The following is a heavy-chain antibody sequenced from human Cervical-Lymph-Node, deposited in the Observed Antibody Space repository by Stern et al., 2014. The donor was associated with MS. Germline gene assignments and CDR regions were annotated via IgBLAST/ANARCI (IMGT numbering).Heavy chain of an antibody. V-gene: IGHV4-61*02. J-gene: IGHJ5*02. CDR3: ARAAGYSSGWSP. Sequence: QLQLQESGPGLVKPSQTLSLTCTVSGGSISSGSYYWSWIRQPAGKGLEWIGRIYTSGSTNYNPSLKSRVTISVDTSKNQFSLKLSSVTAADTAVYYCARAAGYSSGWSPWGQGTLVTVSS. CDR2: IYTSGST. D-gene: IGHD6-19*01. CDR1: GGSISSGSYY.